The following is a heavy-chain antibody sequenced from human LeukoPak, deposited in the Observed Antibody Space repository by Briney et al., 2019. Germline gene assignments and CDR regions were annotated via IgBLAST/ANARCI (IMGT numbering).Heavy chain of an antibody. V-gene: IGHV4-59*01. Sequence: SETLSLTCTVSGGSISSYYWSWIRQPPGKGLEWIGYTYYTGSTNYNPSLKSGVTISLDTSKNQFSLTLSSVTTADTAVYYCARETPMGNFDYWGQGTLLTVSS. CDR2: TYYTGST. CDR3: ARETPMGNFDY. J-gene: IGHJ4*02. D-gene: IGHD5-18*01. CDR1: GGSISSYY.